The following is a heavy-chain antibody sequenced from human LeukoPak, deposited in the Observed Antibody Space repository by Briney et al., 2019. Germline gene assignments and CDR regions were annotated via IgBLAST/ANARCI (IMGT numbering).Heavy chain of an antibody. D-gene: IGHD2-15*01. CDR1: GGSFSGYY. V-gene: IGHV4-34*01. Sequence: SETLSLTCAVYGGSFSGYYWSWIRQPPGKGLEWIGEINHSGSTNYNPSLKSRVTISVDTSKNQFSLKRSSVTAADTAVYYCARVSHVVVAATGVCGMDVWGQGTTVTVSS. CDR2: INHSGST. J-gene: IGHJ6*02. CDR3: ARVSHVVVAATGVCGMDV.